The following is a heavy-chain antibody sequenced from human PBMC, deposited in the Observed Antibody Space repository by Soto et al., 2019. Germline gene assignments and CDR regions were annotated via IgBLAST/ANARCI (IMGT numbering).Heavy chain of an antibody. Sequence: SETLSITCAVSGGSISSSNWWSWVRQPPGKGLEWIGEIYHSGSTNYNPSLKSRVTISVDKSKNQFSLKLSSVTAADTAVYYCARDIKYSSSWYDYWGQGTLVTVSS. CDR2: IYHSGST. V-gene: IGHV4-4*02. CDR1: GGSISSSNW. J-gene: IGHJ4*02. D-gene: IGHD6-13*01. CDR3: ARDIKYSSSWYDY.